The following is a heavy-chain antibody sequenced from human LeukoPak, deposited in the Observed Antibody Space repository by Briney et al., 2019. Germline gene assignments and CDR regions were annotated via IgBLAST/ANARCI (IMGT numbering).Heavy chain of an antibody. Sequence: GASVKVSCKASGYTFTGYYMHWVRQAPGQGLEWMGWINPNSGGTNYAQKFQGRVTMTRDTSISTAYMELSRLRSDDTAVYYCGMTTVTAFGAFDIWGQGTMVTVSS. CDR2: INPNSGGT. D-gene: IGHD4-17*01. CDR1: GYTFTGYY. CDR3: GMTTVTAFGAFDI. J-gene: IGHJ3*02. V-gene: IGHV1-2*02.